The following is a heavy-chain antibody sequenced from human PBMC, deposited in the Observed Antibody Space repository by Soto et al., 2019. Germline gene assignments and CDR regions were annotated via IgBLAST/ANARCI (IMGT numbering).Heavy chain of an antibody. CDR3: TRDAPGERPYYFYYYGMDV. V-gene: IGHV3-53*01. J-gene: IGHJ6*02. CDR1: GLSVSTNF. Sequence: QLVESGGGLIQPGESLKLSCAASGLSVSTNFMSWVRQAPGKGLEWLAVIYSGGKTFYADSVKGRFTISKDNSKNTLSLQMNSLRAEDTAVYYCTRDAPGERPYYFYYYGMDVWGLGTTVTVSS. CDR2: IYSGGKT.